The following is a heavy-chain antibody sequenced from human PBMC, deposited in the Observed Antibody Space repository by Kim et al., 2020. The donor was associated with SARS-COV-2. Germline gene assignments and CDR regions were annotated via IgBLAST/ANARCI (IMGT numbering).Heavy chain of an antibody. CDR1: GYTFTSYD. CDR3: AREVWFGNGMDV. V-gene: IGHV1-8*01. Sequence: ASVKVSCKASGYTFTSYDINWVRQATGQGLEWMGWMNPNSGNTGYAQKFQGRVTMTRNTSISTAYMELSSLRSEDTAVYYCAREVWFGNGMDVWGQGTTVTVSS. J-gene: IGHJ6*02. D-gene: IGHD2-21*01. CDR2: MNPNSGNT.